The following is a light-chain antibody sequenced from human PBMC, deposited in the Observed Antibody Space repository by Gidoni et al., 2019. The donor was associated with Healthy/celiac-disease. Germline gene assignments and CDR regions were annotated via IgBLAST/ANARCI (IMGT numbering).Light chain of an antibody. J-gene: IGLJ1*01. Sequence: QSVLTQPPSVSGAPRQRVTISCTGSSSNIGAGYDVHWYQPLPGTAPKLLIYGNSNRPSGVPDRFSGSKSGTSASLAITGLQAEDEADYYCQSYDSSLSGYVFGTGTKVTVL. CDR3: QSYDSSLSGYV. CDR2: GNS. V-gene: IGLV1-40*01. CDR1: SSNIGAGYD.